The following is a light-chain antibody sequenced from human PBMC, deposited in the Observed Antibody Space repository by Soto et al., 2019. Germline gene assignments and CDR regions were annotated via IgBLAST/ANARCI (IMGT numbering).Light chain of an antibody. CDR2: AAS. CDR1: QGIGND. J-gene: IGKJ1*01. V-gene: IGKV1-6*01. Sequence: AIQMTQSPSSLSASEGDRVTITCRASQGIGNDLGWYQQKPGKAPELLIYAASNLQSGVPSRFSGSGSGTDFTLTINSLQPDDFATYYCLQAYNYPWTFGQGAKVEIK. CDR3: LQAYNYPWT.